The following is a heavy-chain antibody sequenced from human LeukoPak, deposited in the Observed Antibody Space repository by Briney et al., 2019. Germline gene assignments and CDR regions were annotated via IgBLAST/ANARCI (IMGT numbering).Heavy chain of an antibody. CDR3: ASQYGALFDY. CDR2: INHDGSEI. D-gene: IGHD1-26*01. V-gene: IGHV3-7*01. CDR1: GFTFSGYR. J-gene: IGHJ4*02. Sequence: GGSLRLSCAASGFTFSGYRMNWVRQAPGKGLEWLASINHDGSEIYYVDSVKGRFTISRDSAKNSLYLQMNSLRAEDTAVYYCASQYGALFDYWGQGTLVTVSS.